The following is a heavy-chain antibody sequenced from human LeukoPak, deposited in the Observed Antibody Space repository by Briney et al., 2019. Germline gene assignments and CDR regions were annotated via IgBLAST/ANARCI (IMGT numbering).Heavy chain of an antibody. CDR2: ISGPGVTT. CDR3: AKGYWLRFYFDA. D-gene: IGHD5-12*01. J-gene: IGHJ4*02. Sequence: PGGSLRLSCAASGFAFSSFAMTWVRQAPGKGLEWVSAISGPGVTTYYTDSVRGRSTITRDNSGNTLYLEMSSLRVEDTAVYYCAKGYWLRFYFDAWGQGTLVTVSS. V-gene: IGHV3-23*01. CDR1: GFAFSSFA.